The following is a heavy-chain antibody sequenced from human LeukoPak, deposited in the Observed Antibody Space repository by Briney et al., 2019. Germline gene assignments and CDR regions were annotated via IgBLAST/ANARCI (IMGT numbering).Heavy chain of an antibody. V-gene: IGHV3-7*03. J-gene: IGHJ4*02. CDR3: AKVASNYDFDY. D-gene: IGHD4-11*01. Sequence: PGGSLRLSCAASGFTFSNYWMSWVRQAPGKGLEWVANIKQDGGEKYYVESVKGRFTISRDNANNSLYLQMNSLRAEDTALYYCAKVASNYDFDYWGQGTLVTVSS. CDR2: IKQDGGEK. CDR1: GFTFSNYW.